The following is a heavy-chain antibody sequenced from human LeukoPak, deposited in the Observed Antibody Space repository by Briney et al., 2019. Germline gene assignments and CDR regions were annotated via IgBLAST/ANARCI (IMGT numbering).Heavy chain of an antibody. V-gene: IGHV3-48*03. D-gene: IGHD4-17*01. CDR1: GSTFSSYE. CDR3: ARGGGTYGDHYYGMDV. CDR2: ISSSGRTI. J-gene: IGHJ6*02. Sequence: GGSLRLSCAASGSTFSSYEVNWVRQAPGKGLEWVSYISSSGRTIYYADSVKGRFTISRDNAKNSLYLQMNSLRAEDTAVYYCARGGGTYGDHYYGMDVWGQGTTVTVPS.